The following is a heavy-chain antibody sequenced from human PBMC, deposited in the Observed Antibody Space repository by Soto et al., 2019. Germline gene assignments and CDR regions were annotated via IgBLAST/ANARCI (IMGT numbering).Heavy chain of an antibody. CDR1: GGSISSGGYS. Sequence: QLQLQESGSGLVKPSQTLSLTCAVSGGSISSGGYSWSWIRQPPGKGLEGIGYIDHSGSIYYNPSLKSRDTISVDRSKNQFSLKLRSVTAADTSGYYCARVPDYWGQGTLVTVSS. J-gene: IGHJ4*02. CDR2: IDHSGSI. CDR3: ARVPDY. V-gene: IGHV4-30-2*01.